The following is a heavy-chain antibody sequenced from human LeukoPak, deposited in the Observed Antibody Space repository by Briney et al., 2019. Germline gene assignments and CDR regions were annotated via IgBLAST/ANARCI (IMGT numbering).Heavy chain of an antibody. J-gene: IGHJ4*02. V-gene: IGHV4-59*04. Sequence: SETLSLTCTVSGGSISSYYWGWIRQTPGKGLEWIGNMYYRGSTYYNPSLNSRVSMSLDTSKNQFSLRLSSVAAADTAIYFCASSETIWYFFDHWGQGRLVTVSS. D-gene: IGHD1-7*01. CDR1: GGSISSYY. CDR3: ASSETIWYFFDH. CDR2: MYYRGST.